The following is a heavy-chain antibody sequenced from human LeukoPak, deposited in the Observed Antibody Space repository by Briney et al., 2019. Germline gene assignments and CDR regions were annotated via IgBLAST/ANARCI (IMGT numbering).Heavy chain of an antibody. CDR3: ARDAPKDYYYYGMDV. J-gene: IGHJ6*02. Sequence: GGSLRLSCAASGFTVSGNYMSWVRQAPGKGLEWVSVIYSGGSTYYADSVKGRFTISRHNSKNTLYLQMNSLRAEDTAVYYCARDAPKDYYYYGMDVWGQGTTVTVSS. V-gene: IGHV3-53*04. CDR2: IYSGGST. CDR1: GFTVSGNY.